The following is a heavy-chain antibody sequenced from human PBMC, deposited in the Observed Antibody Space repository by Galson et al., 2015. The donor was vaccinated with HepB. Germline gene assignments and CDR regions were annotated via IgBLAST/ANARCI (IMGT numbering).Heavy chain of an antibody. CDR2: ISAYNGNT. CDR1: GGTFSSYA. V-gene: IGHV1-18*01. D-gene: IGHD2-15*01. Sequence: SVKVSCKASGGTFSSYAISWVRQAPGQGLEWMGWISAYNGNTNYAQKLQGRVTMTTDTSTSTAYMELRSLRSDDTAVYYCARGVYCSGGSCYSLYFDYWGQGTLVTVSS. J-gene: IGHJ4*02. CDR3: ARGVYCSGGSCYSLYFDY.